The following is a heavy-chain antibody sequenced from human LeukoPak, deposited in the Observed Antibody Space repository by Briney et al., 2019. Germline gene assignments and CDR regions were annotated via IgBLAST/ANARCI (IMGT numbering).Heavy chain of an antibody. Sequence: PSETLSLTCTVSGGSISSGSFYWGWIRQPPGKGLEWIGSISYTGSTYYNPSLKSRVTISVDTSKNQFSLKLSSVTAADTAVYYCAREGVAAKDAFDIWGRGTMVTVSS. V-gene: IGHV4-39*02. J-gene: IGHJ3*02. CDR2: ISYTGST. CDR1: GGSISSGSFY. D-gene: IGHD2-15*01. CDR3: AREGVAAKDAFDI.